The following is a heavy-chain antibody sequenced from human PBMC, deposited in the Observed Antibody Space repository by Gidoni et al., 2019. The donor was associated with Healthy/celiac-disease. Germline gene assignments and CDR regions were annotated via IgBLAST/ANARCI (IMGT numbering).Heavy chain of an antibody. J-gene: IGHJ4*02. V-gene: IGHV5-51*01. CDR1: GSSFTSYW. CDR3: ARRGYYGSGSQYYFDY. D-gene: IGHD3-10*01. Sequence: EVQLVQSGAEVKKPGESLKISCKGSGSSFTSYWIGWVRQLPGKGLEWMWIIYPGYSDTRSSPSFQGQVTISADKSISTAYLQWSSLKASDTAMYYCARRGYYGSGSQYYFDYWGQGTLVTVSS. CDR2: IYPGYSDT.